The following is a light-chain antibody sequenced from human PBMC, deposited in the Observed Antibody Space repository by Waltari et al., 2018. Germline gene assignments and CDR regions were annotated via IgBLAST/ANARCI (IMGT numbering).Light chain of an antibody. CDR1: HNHVANQG. Sequence: QAGLTQPPSVSRALGQTAKVTCTGNHNHVANQGVSWLQHHQGHPPKLLSYRNDNRPSGISERFSASRSGNTASLTITGLQPDDEADYYCSSWDKNLVAVVFGGGTKVTVL. CDR3: SSWDKNLVAVV. J-gene: IGLJ3*02. CDR2: RND. V-gene: IGLV10-54*04.